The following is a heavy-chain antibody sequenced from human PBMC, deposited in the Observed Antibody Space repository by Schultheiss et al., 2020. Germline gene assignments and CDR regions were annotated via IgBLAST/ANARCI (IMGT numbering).Heavy chain of an antibody. D-gene: IGHD1/OR15-1a*01. CDR1: GGSISSSNYY. CDR3: ARGRIKSARPRRTTWFDP. J-gene: IGHJ5*02. Sequence: SETLSLTCTVSGGSISSSNYYWGWIRQPPGKGLEWIGSIYYSGSTYYNPSLKSRVTISVDTSKNQFSLKLSSVTAADTAVYYCARGRIKSARPRRTTWFDPWGQGTLVTVSS. V-gene: IGHV4-39*07. CDR2: IYYSGST.